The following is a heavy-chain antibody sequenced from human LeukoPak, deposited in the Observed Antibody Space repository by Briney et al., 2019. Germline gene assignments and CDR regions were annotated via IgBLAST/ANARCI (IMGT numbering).Heavy chain of an antibody. CDR1: GFTISGDY. CDR2: IYSGGDT. CDR3: AREVVAASNYYHYYYMDI. Sequence: PGGSLRLSCAASGFTISGDYMSWVRQAPGKGLEWVSVIYSGGDTYYADSVKGRFTISRGNSKNTLYLQMNSLRAEDTAVYHCAREVVAASNYYHYYYMDIWGKGTTVTVSS. V-gene: IGHV3-53*01. D-gene: IGHD2-15*01. J-gene: IGHJ6*03.